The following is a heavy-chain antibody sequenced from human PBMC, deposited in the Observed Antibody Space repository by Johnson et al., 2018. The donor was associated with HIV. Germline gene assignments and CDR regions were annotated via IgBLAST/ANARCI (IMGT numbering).Heavy chain of an antibody. D-gene: IGHD1-26*01. CDR1: GFTFSSYA. Sequence: QVQLVESGGGVVQPGRSLRLSCAASGFTFSSYAMHWVRQAPGKGLEWVALISYDGLNKYYADSVKGRFTISRDNSKNTLYLQMNSLSAEDTAVYYCARRDSGSLSFDLWGQGTLVTVSS. CDR2: ISYDGLNK. CDR3: ARRDSGSLSFDL. J-gene: IGHJ3*01. V-gene: IGHV3-30-3*01.